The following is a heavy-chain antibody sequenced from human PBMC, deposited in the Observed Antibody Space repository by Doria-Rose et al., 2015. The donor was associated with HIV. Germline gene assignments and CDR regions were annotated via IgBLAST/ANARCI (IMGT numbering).Heavy chain of an antibody. CDR2: IFSDDER. J-gene: IGHJ4*02. Sequence: QVQLVQSGPVLVKPTETLTLTCTVSGVSLSSPGMGVSWIRQPPGKALERLANIFSDDERYYKTSLKSRLTISRGTSKSQVVLTMTDMDPVDTATYYCARIKSSRWYHKYYFDFWGQGTLVIVSA. V-gene: IGHV2-26*01. D-gene: IGHD6-13*01. CDR3: ARIKSSRWYHKYYFDF. CDR1: GVSLSSPGMG.